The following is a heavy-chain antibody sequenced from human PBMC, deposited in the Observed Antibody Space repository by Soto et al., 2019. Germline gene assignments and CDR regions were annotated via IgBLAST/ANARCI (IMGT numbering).Heavy chain of an antibody. J-gene: IGHJ4*02. CDR1: GGSISSYY. V-gene: IGHV4-59*01. CDR3: ARRWGTYFDF. CDR2: IYYSGST. Sequence: TSETLSLTSTVSGGSISSYYWSWIRQPPGKGLEWIGYIYYSGSTDYDPSLKSRVTISVDTSKNQFSLKLSSVTAADTAVYYCARRWGTYFDFWGQGTLVTVSS. D-gene: IGHD7-27*01.